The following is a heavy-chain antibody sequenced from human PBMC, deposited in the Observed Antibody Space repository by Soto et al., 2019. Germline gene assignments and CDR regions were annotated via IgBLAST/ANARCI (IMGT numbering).Heavy chain of an antibody. J-gene: IGHJ4*02. Sequence: GGSLRLSCAVSGVTLSNVWMNWVRQAPGKGPEWVGRIKSETDGGTTDYAAPAKGRFTISRHDSENTLYLQMNSLKSEDTAVYYCSHGYYRYFNSWGQGTLVTVS. D-gene: IGHD5-18*01. CDR3: SHGYYRYFNS. CDR1: GVTLSNVW. CDR2: IKSETDGGTT. V-gene: IGHV3-15*07.